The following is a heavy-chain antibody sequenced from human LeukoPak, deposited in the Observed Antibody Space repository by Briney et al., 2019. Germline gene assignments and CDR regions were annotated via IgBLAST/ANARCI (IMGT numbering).Heavy chain of an antibody. Sequence: GGSLRLSCAASGFTFSSYEMNWVRQAPGKGLEWVSYISSSGSTIYYADSVKGRFTISRDNSKNTLYLQMNSLRAEDTAVYYCAKDRGSSWLPPVGSHNFDYWGQGTLVTLSS. CDR3: AKDRGSSWLPPVGSHNFDY. CDR1: GFTFSSYE. CDR2: ISSSGSTI. D-gene: IGHD6-13*01. J-gene: IGHJ4*02. V-gene: IGHV3-48*03.